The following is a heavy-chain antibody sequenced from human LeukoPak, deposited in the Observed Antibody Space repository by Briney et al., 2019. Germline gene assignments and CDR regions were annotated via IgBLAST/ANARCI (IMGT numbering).Heavy chain of an antibody. CDR1: GFTFGGYS. CDR3: ARTMGATYYYYYMDV. D-gene: IGHD1-26*01. CDR2: IYSGGST. J-gene: IGHJ6*03. V-gene: IGHV3-53*01. Sequence: GGSLRLSCAASGFTFGGYSMNWVRQAPGKGLEWVSVIYSGGSTYYADSVKGRFTISRDNSKNTLYLQMNSLRAEDTAVYYCARTMGATYYYYYMDVWGKGTTVTVSS.